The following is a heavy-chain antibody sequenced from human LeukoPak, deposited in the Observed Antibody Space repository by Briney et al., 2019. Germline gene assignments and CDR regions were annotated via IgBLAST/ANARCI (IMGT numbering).Heavy chain of an antibody. Sequence: SETLSLTCTVSGDSISKYYWSWIRRPPGKGLEYLGYIYYGGSTHYYPSLKSRVTISLDTPRNQFSLKLTSLTAADTAVYYCARDADGDSTFDYWGQGTLVSVSS. V-gene: IGHV4-59*01. CDR2: IYYGGST. CDR1: GDSISKYY. D-gene: IGHD4-17*01. CDR3: ARDADGDSTFDY. J-gene: IGHJ4*02.